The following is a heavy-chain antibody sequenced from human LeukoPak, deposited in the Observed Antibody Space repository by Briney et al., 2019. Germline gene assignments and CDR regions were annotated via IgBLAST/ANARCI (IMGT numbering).Heavy chain of an antibody. CDR3: ARTAGYSSIVFDI. V-gene: IGHV3-7*02. D-gene: IGHD2-2*01. Sequence: GGSLRLSCAASGFTFSNYWMSWVRQAPGKGLEWVANIKQDGSEKYYVDSVKGRFTISRDNAKNSLYLQMNSMRAEDTAVYNCARTAGYSSIVFDIWGQGTMVTVSS. CDR2: IKQDGSEK. J-gene: IGHJ3*02. CDR1: GFTFSNYW.